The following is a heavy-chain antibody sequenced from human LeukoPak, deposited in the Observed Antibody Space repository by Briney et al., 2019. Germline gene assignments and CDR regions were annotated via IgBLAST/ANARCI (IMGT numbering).Heavy chain of an antibody. V-gene: IGHV3-66*01. Sequence: GGSLRLSCAASGFTVSDNCMSWARQAPGQGLEWVSVIYSGGSTYYADSVKGRFTISRDNSKTTMYLQMHSLRADDTAVYYCARDSGTTVVWGQGTTVTVSS. D-gene: IGHD3-10*01. CDR1: GFTVSDNC. J-gene: IGHJ6*02. CDR2: IYSGGST. CDR3: ARDSGTTVV.